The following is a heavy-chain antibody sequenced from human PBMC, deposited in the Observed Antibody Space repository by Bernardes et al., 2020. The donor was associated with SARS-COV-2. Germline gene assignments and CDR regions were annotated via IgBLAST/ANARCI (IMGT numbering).Heavy chain of an antibody. J-gene: IGHJ6*02. CDR1: GFTFSSYG. D-gene: IGHD3-16*02. Sequence: GGTMKISCAASGFTFSSYGMHWVRQAPGKGLEWVAVISYDGSNTYYADSVKGRFTISRDNSKNTLYLQMNSLRAEDTAVYYCAKDLGDYVWGSYRLYYYGMDVWGQGTTVTVS. CDR2: ISYDGSNT. CDR3: AKDLGDYVWGSYRLYYYGMDV. V-gene: IGHV3-30*18.